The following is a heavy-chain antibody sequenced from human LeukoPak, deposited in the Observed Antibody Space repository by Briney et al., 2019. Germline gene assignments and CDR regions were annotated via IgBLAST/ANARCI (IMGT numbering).Heavy chain of an antibody. Sequence: GGSLRLSCAASGFTFSSYGMSWVRQAPGKGLEWVSAISGSGGSTYYADSVKGRFTISRDNSKNTLYLQMNSLRAEDTAVYYCAKRHCGGDCYSGDNWFDPWGQGTLVTVSS. D-gene: IGHD2-21*02. CDR2: ISGSGGST. J-gene: IGHJ5*02. CDR1: GFTFSSYG. V-gene: IGHV3-23*01. CDR3: AKRHCGGDCYSGDNWFDP.